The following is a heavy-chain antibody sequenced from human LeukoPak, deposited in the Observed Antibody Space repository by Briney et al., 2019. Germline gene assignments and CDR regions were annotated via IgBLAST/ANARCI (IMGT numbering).Heavy chain of an antibody. CDR2: IKSKTDGGTT. V-gene: IGHV3-15*01. J-gene: IGHJ4*02. CDR3: TTDGEVPAPLVY. CDR1: GFTFSNAW. Sequence: GGSLRLSCAASGFTFSNAWMSWVRQAPGKGLEWFGRIKSKTDGGTTDYAAPVKGRFTISRDDSKNTLYLQMNSLKTEDTAVYYCTTDGEVPAPLVYWGQGTLVTVSS. D-gene: IGHD2-2*01.